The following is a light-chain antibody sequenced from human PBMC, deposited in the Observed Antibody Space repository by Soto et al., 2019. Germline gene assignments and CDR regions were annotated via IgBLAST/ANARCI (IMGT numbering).Light chain of an antibody. CDR1: QGISSA. J-gene: IGKJ5*01. V-gene: IGKV1-13*02. CDR3: QQFNSYPIT. CDR2: DAS. Sequence: AIQLTQSPSSLSASVGDRVTITCRASQGISSALAWYQQKPGKAPKLLIYDASSLESGVPSSLSGSGSGTNFPLTISSLQPEDFATYYCQQFNSYPITFGQGTRLEIK.